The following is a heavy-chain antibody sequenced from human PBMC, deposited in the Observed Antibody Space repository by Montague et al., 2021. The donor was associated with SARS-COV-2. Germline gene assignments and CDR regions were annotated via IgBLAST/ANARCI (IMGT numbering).Heavy chain of an antibody. J-gene: IGHJ3*02. V-gene: IGHV4-61*08. CDR3: ATEMPAYDVFDI. CDR1: GGSVISGDYY. D-gene: IGHD5-24*01. CDR2: IYNTGRT. Sequence: SETLSLTCTVSGGSVISGDYYWTWIRQPPGKGLEWIGYIYNTGRTNYNPSLKSRVTISMDTSKNQFSLKVDSVSAADTAVYYCATEMPAYDVFDIWGQGTMVTVSS.